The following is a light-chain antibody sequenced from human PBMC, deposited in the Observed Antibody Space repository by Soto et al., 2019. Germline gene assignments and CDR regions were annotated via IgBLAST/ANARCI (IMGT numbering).Light chain of an antibody. CDR3: QQRSNWPPIT. CDR2: GAS. CDR1: ESVSSN. Sequence: EIVMTQSPATLSVSPGERATLSCRASESVSSNLAWYQQKPGQAPRLLIYGASTRATGIPARISGSGSGTDFTLTISSLEPEDFAVYYCQQRSNWPPITFGQGTRLEIK. V-gene: IGKV3-15*01. J-gene: IGKJ5*01.